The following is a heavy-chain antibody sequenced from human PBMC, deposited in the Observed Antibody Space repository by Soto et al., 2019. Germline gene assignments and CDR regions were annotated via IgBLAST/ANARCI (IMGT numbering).Heavy chain of an antibody. CDR2: VNAGNGNT. CDR1: GYTFTSYG. D-gene: IGHD2-15*01. V-gene: IGHV1-3*01. CDR3: GRDKPDCQGGRCYHLDY. Sequence: ASVKVSCKTSGYTFTSYGIHWVRQAPGQGLEWMGWVNAGNGNTKYSQKFQGRLIISRDTSASTAYMELSSLRSEDTAVYYCGRDKPDCQGGRCYHLDYWGQGALVTVSS. J-gene: IGHJ4*02.